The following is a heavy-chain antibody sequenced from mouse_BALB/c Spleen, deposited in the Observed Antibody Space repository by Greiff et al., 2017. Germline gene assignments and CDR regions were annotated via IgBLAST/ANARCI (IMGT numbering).Heavy chain of an antibody. Sequence: EVQRVESGAELVKPGASVKLSCTASGFNIKDTYMHWVKQRPEQGLEWIGRIDPANGNTKYDPKFQGKATITADTSSNTAYLQLSSLTSEDTAVYYCARGDGNRYFDVWGAGTTVTVSS. CDR1: GFNIKDTY. CDR3: ARGDGNRYFDV. D-gene: IGHD2-1*01. CDR2: IDPANGNT. J-gene: IGHJ1*01. V-gene: IGHV14-3*02.